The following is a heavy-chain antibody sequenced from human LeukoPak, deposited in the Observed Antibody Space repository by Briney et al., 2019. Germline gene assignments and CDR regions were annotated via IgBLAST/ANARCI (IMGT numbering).Heavy chain of an antibody. CDR1: GGTFSSYA. J-gene: IGHJ4*02. CDR2: IIPIFGTA. Sequence: ASVKISCKASGGTFSSYAINWVRQAPGQGLEWMGGIIPIFGTANYAQKFQDRVTITADESTSTAYMELSSLRSEDTAIYYCASRLYCSNTRCRNFPFAYWGQGTLVTVSS. D-gene: IGHD2-2*01. V-gene: IGHV1-69*13. CDR3: ASRLYCSNTRCRNFPFAY.